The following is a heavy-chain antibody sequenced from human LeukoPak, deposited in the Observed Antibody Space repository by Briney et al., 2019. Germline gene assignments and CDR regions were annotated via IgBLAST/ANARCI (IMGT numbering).Heavy chain of an antibody. J-gene: IGHJ1*01. CDR2: ISGSGGST. V-gene: IGHV3-23*01. CDR1: GFTFSSYA. D-gene: IGHD1-26*01. CDR3: ARARSIVGVSPFQH. Sequence: GGSLRLSCAASGFTFSSYAMSWVRQAPGKGLEWVSAISGSGGSTYYADSVKGRCTISRDNSKNTLYLQMNSLRPEDTAVYYCARARSIVGVSPFQHWGQGTLVTVSS.